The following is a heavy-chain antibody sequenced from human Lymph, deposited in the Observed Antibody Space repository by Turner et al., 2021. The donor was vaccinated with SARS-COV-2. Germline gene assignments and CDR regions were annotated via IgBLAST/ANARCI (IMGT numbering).Heavy chain of an antibody. V-gene: IGHV3-9*01. CDR1: GFTFDDYA. D-gene: IGHD1-26*01. CDR2: SNWSGGSI. Sequence: EVQLVESGGGLVQPGGSLILSCAASGFTFDDYAMPWVRQAPGKGLGWVSGSNWSGGSIAYADSVKGRFTISRDNPKNSLYLQMNSLRAEDTAFYYCAKDLAGTYYSSFDYWGQGTLVTVSS. J-gene: IGHJ4*02. CDR3: AKDLAGTYYSSFDY.